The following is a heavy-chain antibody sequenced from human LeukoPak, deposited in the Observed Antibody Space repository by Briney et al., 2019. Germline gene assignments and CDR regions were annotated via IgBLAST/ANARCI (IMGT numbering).Heavy chain of an antibody. D-gene: IGHD3-10*01. J-gene: IGHJ4*02. Sequence: GESLKISCKGSGYSFTNYWIGWVRQMPGKGLEWMGIIYPGDSDSRYSPSFQGQVTISADKSISTAYLQWSSLKASDTAIYYCARPKGLYYYGSGSFSFDYWGQGTLVTVSS. CDR3: ARPKGLYYYGSGSFSFDY. CDR2: IYPGDSDS. CDR1: GYSFTNYW. V-gene: IGHV5-51*01.